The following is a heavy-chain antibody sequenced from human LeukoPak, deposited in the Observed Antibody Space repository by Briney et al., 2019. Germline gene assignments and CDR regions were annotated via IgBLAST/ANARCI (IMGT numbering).Heavy chain of an antibody. CDR2: INSDGSHI. Sequence: GGSLRLSCAASGFTFSNYWMHWVRQAPGKGLVWVSRINSDGSHIRYADSVKGRFTISRDNAKNTLYLQMNSLRAEDTAVYYCARDGLAVAPGPLVDYWGQGTLVTVSS. CDR1: GFTFSNYW. V-gene: IGHV3-74*01. CDR3: ARDGLAVAPGPLVDY. J-gene: IGHJ4*02. D-gene: IGHD6-19*01.